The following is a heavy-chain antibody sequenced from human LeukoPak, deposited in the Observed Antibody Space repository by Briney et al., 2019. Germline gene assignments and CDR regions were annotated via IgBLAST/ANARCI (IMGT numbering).Heavy chain of an antibody. Sequence: RASVKVSCKASGYTFTSYAMNWVRQAPGQGLEWMGWINANTGNPTYAQGFTGRFVFSLDTSVSTAYLQISSLKAEDTAVYYCARRVEGHAFDIWGQGTMVTVSS. CDR1: GYTFTSYA. CDR2: INANTGNP. CDR3: ARRVEGHAFDI. V-gene: IGHV7-4-1*02. D-gene: IGHD1-1*01. J-gene: IGHJ3*02.